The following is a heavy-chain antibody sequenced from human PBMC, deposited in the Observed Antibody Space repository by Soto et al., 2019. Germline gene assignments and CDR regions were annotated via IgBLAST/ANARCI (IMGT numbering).Heavy chain of an antibody. CDR2: VHHSWGS. V-gene: IGHV4-59*08. CDR1: GGSISSYY. D-gene: IGHD3-10*01. Sequence: QVQLQESGPGLVKPSETLSLSCTVSGGSISSYYWSWFRQSPGKRMEWIGYVHHSWGSSYNPSLRGRVAISLDTSKSQVSLKVTSVTATDTAVYYCARQGFGPLHGLVDVWGQGTTVTVSS. J-gene: IGHJ6*02. CDR3: ARQGFGPLHGLVDV.